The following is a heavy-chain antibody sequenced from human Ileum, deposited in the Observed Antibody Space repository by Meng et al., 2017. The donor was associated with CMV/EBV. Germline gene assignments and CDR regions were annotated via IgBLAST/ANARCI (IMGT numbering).Heavy chain of an antibody. CDR2: IYTSGSS. J-gene: IGHJ4*02. Sequence: QVQLQEQGAGLVKPSVTLSLTCGVSGDSISSYHVGWIRQPAGKGLEWIGRIYTSGSSSYNPSLKSRVTMSVDKSKNQVSLKLTSVTAADTAVYYCARDVRLVGHFDYWGQGTLVTVSS. D-gene: IGHD2-15*01. CDR1: GDSISSYH. V-gene: IGHV4-4*07. CDR3: ARDVRLVGHFDY.